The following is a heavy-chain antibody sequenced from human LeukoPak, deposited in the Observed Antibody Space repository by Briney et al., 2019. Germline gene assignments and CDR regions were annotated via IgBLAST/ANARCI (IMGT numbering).Heavy chain of an antibody. CDR3: ARDRVPIAARIDSYYYMDV. J-gene: IGHJ6*03. Sequence: GASVKVSCKASGYTFTGYYMHWVRQAPGQGLEWMGWINPNSGGTNYAQKFQGRVTMTRDTSISTAYMELSRQRSDDTAVYYCARDRVPIAARIDSYYYMDVWGKGTTVTVSS. CDR2: INPNSGGT. D-gene: IGHD6-6*01. V-gene: IGHV1-2*02. CDR1: GYTFTGYY.